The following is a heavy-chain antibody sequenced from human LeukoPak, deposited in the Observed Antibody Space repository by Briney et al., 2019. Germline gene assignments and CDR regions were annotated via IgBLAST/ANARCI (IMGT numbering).Heavy chain of an antibody. Sequence: PSETLSLTCAVSGYSISSGYYWGCLRQPQGKGLEWIGSIYHSGSTYYNPSLKSRVTISVDTSKNQFSLKLSSVTAADTAVYYCASTPDAPYCSSTSGYTFRFDPWGQGTLVTVSS. CDR1: GYSISSGYY. D-gene: IGHD2-2*02. CDR3: ASTPDAPYCSSTSGYTFRFDP. J-gene: IGHJ5*02. V-gene: IGHV4-38-2*01. CDR2: IYHSGST.